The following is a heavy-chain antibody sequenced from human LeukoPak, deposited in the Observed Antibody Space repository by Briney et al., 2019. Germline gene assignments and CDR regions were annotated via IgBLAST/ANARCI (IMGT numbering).Heavy chain of an antibody. D-gene: IGHD2-2*01. CDR1: GYTFTSYS. J-gene: IGHJ3*02. CDR3: ARETDIVVVPAVRGAFDI. CDR2: INPNSGST. V-gene: IGHV1-2*02. Sequence: ASVKVSCKASGYTFTSYSISWVRQAPGQGLEWMGWINPNSGSTNYAQKFQGRVTMTRDTSISTAYMELSRLTSDDTAVYYCARETDIVVVPAVRGAFDIWGQGTMVTVSS.